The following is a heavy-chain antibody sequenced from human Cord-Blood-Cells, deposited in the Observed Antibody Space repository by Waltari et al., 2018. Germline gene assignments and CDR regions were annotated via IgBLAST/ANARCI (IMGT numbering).Heavy chain of an antibody. J-gene: IGHJ2*01. D-gene: IGHD4-17*01. CDR1: GFTFSSSS. CDR3: ASGADSYGDYWYFDL. CDR2: ISSSSSTI. V-gene: IGHV3-48*01. Sequence: EVQLVESGGGLVQPGGSLRPSCAASGFTFSSSSMNWVRQAPGKGLEWVSYISSSSSTIYYADSVKGRFTISRDNAKNSLYLQMNSLRAEDTAVYYCASGADSYGDYWYFDLWGRGTLVTVSS.